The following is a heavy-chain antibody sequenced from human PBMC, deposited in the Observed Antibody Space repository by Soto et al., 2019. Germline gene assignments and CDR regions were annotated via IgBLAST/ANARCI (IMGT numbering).Heavy chain of an antibody. V-gene: IGHV1-3*01. CDR2: INAGNGNT. D-gene: IGHD1-20*01. CDR1: GYTFTSYG. J-gene: IGHJ4*02. Sequence: ASVKVSCKASGYTFTSYGMDWGRQAPGQRLEWMGWINAGNGNTKYSQNFQGRVTITRDTSASTAYMELSSLRSEDTAVYYCARGITLPTPLDYWGQGTLVTVSS. CDR3: ARGITLPTPLDY.